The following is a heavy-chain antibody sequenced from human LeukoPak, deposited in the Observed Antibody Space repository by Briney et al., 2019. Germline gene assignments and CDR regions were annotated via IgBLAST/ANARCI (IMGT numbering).Heavy chain of an antibody. Sequence: GGSLRLSCAASGFTFNDYWMSWVRQAPGKGLEWVANIKQDGSEKFYVGSVKGRFTISRDYSNNTLYLQMNSLRADDTAVYYCAKVASADAQARLNYWGQGTLVTVSS. CDR1: GFTFNDYW. J-gene: IGHJ4*02. CDR2: IKQDGSEK. D-gene: IGHD6-19*01. V-gene: IGHV3-7*03. CDR3: AKVASADAQARLNY.